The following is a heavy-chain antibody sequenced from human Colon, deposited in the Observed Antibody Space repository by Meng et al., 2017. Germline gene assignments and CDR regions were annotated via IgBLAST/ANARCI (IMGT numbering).Heavy chain of an antibody. D-gene: IGHD2-15*01. CDR1: GFTFSSYW. J-gene: IGHJ5*02. V-gene: IGHV3-74*01. CDR3: ARDCGGGGCYSGHR. Sequence: GGSLRLSCAASGFTFSSYWMHWVRQAPGKGLVWVSRITSDGTDTSYADSVKGRFTISRDNAKNRLYLQMNSLRDEDTAVYYCARDCGGGGCYSGHRWGQGTQVTVSS. CDR2: ITSDGTDT.